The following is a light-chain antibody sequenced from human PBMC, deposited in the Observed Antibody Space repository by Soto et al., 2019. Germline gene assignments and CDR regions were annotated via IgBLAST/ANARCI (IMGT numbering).Light chain of an antibody. CDR2: AAS. Sequence: DIQLTQSPSFLSASVGDRVTITCRASQGISSYLAWYQQKPGKAPKLLIYAASTLQSGVPSRFSGSGSGTEFNLTISSLQPEDFATSYCQPLNSYAPALTFGGGTKVEIK. V-gene: IGKV1-9*01. CDR3: QPLNSYAPALT. J-gene: IGKJ4*01. CDR1: QGISSY.